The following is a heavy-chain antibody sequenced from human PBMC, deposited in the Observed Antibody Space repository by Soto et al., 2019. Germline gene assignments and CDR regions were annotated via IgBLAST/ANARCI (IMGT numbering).Heavy chain of an antibody. D-gene: IGHD3-22*01. J-gene: IGHJ3*02. CDR1: GYTFTGYY. CDR2: INPSGGST. CDR3: ARDPSYYYDSSGPRAFDI. V-gene: IGHV1-46*01. Sequence: ASVKVSCKASGYTFTGYYMHWVRQAPGQGLEWMGIINPSGGSTSYAQKFQGRVTMTRDTSTSTVYMELSSLRSEDTAVYYCARDPSYYYDSSGPRAFDIWGQGTMVTVSS.